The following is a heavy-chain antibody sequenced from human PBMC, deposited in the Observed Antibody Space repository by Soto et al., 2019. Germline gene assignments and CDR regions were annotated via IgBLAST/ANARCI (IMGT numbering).Heavy chain of an antibody. CDR3: AKDIFGMATITDAFDI. Sequence: GSLRLSCAASGFTFSSYAMSWVRQAPGKGLEWVSAISGSGGSTYYADSVKGRFTISRDNSKNTLYLQMNSLRAEDTAVYYCAKDIFGMATITDAFDIWGQGTMVTVSS. J-gene: IGHJ3*02. D-gene: IGHD5-12*01. V-gene: IGHV3-23*01. CDR2: ISGSGGST. CDR1: GFTFSSYA.